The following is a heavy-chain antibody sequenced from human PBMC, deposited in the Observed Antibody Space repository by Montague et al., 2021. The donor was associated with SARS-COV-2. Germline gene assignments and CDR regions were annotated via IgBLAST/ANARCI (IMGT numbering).Heavy chain of an antibody. CDR1: GYSISDGYY. CDR3: AREHWENYYDFWSGTNLASDYPYYGMDV. J-gene: IGHJ6*02. D-gene: IGHD3-3*01. V-gene: IGHV4-38-2*02. Sequence: SETLSLTCTVSGYSISDGYYWVWIRQPPGKGLEWIGNIFQSGTTYYNPSLERRSTMPVDTSKNQFSLNLSSVTAADTAVYYCAREHWENYYDFWSGTNLASDYPYYGMDVWGQGTTVTVSS. CDR2: IFQSGTT.